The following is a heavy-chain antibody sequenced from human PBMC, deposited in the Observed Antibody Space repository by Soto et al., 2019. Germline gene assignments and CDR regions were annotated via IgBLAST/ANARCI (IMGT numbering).Heavy chain of an antibody. CDR2: ISGNGGTT. Sequence: GGSLRLSCAASGFSFSNYAMSWVRQAPGKGLEWVSAISGNGGTTYYADSVKGRFTISRDNSRNTLYLQMNSLRAEDTAIYYCAKYQPMTQPRPYFDYWGQGTLVTVSS. CDR1: GFSFSNYA. V-gene: IGHV3-23*01. J-gene: IGHJ4*02. D-gene: IGHD3-22*01. CDR3: AKYQPMTQPRPYFDY.